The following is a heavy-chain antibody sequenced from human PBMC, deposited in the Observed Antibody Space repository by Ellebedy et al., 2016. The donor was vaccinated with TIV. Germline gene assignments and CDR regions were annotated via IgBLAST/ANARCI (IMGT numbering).Heavy chain of an antibody. CDR1: GGSIRSYS. D-gene: IGHD3-9*01. Sequence: MPSETLSLTCTVSGGSIRSYSWSWIRPPQGKGREWIGYVYYSGDTNYKPSLKSRVSMSVDTSKNQFYMKLSSVNAADTAVYYCAIFANSYVLDVWGQGTTVTVSS. CDR2: VYYSGDT. CDR3: AIFANSYVLDV. V-gene: IGHV4-59*01. J-gene: IGHJ6*02.